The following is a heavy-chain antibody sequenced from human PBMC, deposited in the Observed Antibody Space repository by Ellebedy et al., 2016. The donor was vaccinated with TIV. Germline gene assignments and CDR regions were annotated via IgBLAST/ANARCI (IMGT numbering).Heavy chain of an antibody. V-gene: IGHV4-34*01. D-gene: IGHD6-19*01. Sequence: MPSETLSLTCAVHGGSLSSDYWSRIRQSPEKGLEWIGEINHSGSTIYNPSLKSRVSISVDTPKKQFSLKLSSVTAADTAVYYCARAFQYSSGWAFDYWGQGTLVTVSS. CDR3: ARAFQYSSGWAFDY. CDR1: GGSLSSDY. J-gene: IGHJ4*02. CDR2: INHSGST.